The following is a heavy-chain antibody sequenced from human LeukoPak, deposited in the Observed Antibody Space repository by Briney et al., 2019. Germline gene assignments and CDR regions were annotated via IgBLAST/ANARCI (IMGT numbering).Heavy chain of an antibody. CDR2: INPGYSDI. CDR3: ARHDKGYSGYVTLDY. J-gene: IGHJ4*02. CDR1: GYSFTSYW. V-gene: IGHV5-51*01. D-gene: IGHD5-12*01. Sequence: GESLKISCKGSGYSFTSYWIGWVRQMPGKVLEWMGIINPGYSDIRYSPSFQGQVTISADKSISTAYLQWSSLKASDTAIYYCARHDKGYSGYVTLDYWGQGTLVTVSS.